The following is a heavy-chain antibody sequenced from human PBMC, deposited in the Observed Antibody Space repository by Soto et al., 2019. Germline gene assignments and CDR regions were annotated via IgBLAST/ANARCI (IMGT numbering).Heavy chain of an antibody. J-gene: IGHJ4*02. Sequence: QVQLVQSGAELREPGASVRLSCRTSGYTFSDYGISWVRQAPGQGLEWMGWISGYSGDTHSAQRLLGRVSMTTDTSKSTAYMELTKLTSDDKAIYFCARDFQAYVWFGKSQAVGLHFWCQVTLVTVSS. CDR2: ISGYSGDT. D-gene: IGHD3-10*01. CDR1: GYTFSDYG. V-gene: IGHV1-18*01. CDR3: ARDFQAYVWFGKSQAVGLHF.